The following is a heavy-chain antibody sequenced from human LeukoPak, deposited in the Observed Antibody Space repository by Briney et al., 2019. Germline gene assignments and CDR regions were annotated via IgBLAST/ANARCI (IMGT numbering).Heavy chain of an antibody. D-gene: IGHD1-26*01. J-gene: IGHJ4*02. CDR3: AKDEGGSYRPYYFDY. CDR1: GFTFSSYG. V-gene: IGHV3-30*18. CDR2: ISYDGSNK. Sequence: GGSLRLSCAASGFTFSSYGMHWVRQAPGKGLEWVAVISYDGSNKYYADSVKGRFTISRDNSKNTLYLQMNSLRAEDTAVYYCAKDEGGSYRPYYFDYWGQGTLVTVSS.